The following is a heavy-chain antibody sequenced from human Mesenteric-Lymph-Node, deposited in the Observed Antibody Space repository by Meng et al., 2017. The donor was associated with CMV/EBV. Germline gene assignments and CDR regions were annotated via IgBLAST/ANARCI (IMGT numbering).Heavy chain of an antibody. Sequence: SCNASGYTFTSYGISWVRQAPGQGLEWMGWISAYNGNTNYAQKLQGRVTMTTDTSTSTAYMELRSLRSDDTAVYYCARDSALRIFDYWGQGTLVTVSS. CDR1: GYTFTSYG. V-gene: IGHV1-18*01. J-gene: IGHJ4*02. CDR3: ARDSALRIFDY. D-gene: IGHD2-21*02. CDR2: ISAYNGNT.